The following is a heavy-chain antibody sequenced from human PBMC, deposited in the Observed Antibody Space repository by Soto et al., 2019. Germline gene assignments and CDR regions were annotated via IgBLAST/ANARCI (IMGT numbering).Heavy chain of an antibody. Sequence: VKVSCKASGFTFTSSAMQWVRQARGQRLEWIGWIVVGSGNTNYAQKFQERVTITRDTSASTAYMELSSLRSEDTAVYYCARVSLLMWLVPFEYWGQGTLVTVSS. CDR2: IVVGSGNT. CDR1: GFTFTSSA. CDR3: ARVSLLMWLVPFEY. D-gene: IGHD6-19*01. V-gene: IGHV1-58*02. J-gene: IGHJ4*02.